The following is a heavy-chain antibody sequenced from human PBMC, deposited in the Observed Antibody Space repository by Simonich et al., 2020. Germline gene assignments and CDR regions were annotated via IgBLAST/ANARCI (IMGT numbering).Heavy chain of an antibody. CDR2: SYYSGST. Sequence: QVQLQESGPGLVKPSETLSLTCIVSGGSISSYYWSWIRQPPGKGLEWIGYSYYSGSTNYNPSLKSRVTISVDTSKNQFSLKLSSVTAADTAVYYCARLPDYWGQGTLVTVSS. CDR1: GGSISSYY. J-gene: IGHJ4*02. CDR3: ARLPDY. V-gene: IGHV4-59*08.